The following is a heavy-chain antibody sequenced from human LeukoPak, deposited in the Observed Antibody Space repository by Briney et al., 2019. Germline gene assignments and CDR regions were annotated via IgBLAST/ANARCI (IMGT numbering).Heavy chain of an antibody. J-gene: IGHJ4*02. D-gene: IGHD2-2*01. V-gene: IGHV1-2*02. CDR1: GYTFTVYY. CDR2: INPNSGGT. CDR3: ARDIVVVPAAPRGCDY. Sequence: ASVRVSYKDSGYTFTVYYMHWVRQAPGQGLEWMGWINPNSGGTNYAQKFQGRVTMTRDTTIRTVYMELSRLRSDDTAIYYCARDIVVVPAAPRGCDYWGQGTLVTVSS.